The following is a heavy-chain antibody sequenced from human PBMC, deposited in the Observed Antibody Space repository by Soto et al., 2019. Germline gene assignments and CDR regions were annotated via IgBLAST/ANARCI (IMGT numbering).Heavy chain of an antibody. CDR1: GFTFNSYA. Sequence: GGSLRLSCAASGFTFNSYAMSWVRQAPGKGLEWVSAISGSGGSTYYADSVKGRFTISRDNSKNTLYLQMNSLRAEDTAVYYCAQDLGEQLAIGPRFGYWGQGTLVTVSS. J-gene: IGHJ4*02. CDR3: AQDLGEQLAIGPRFGY. D-gene: IGHD6-13*01. CDR2: ISGSGGST. V-gene: IGHV3-23*01.